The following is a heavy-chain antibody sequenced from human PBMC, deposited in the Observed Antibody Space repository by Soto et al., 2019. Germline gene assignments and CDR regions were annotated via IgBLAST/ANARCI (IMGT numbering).Heavy chain of an antibody. D-gene: IGHD6-19*01. CDR2: IIPTFGAT. CDR3: ARKMTGSGPNYGYYGMDV. J-gene: IGHJ6*02. CDR1: GGTFSSYV. V-gene: IGHV1-69*12. Sequence: QVQLVQSGAEVKKPGSSVKVSCKGSGGTFSSYVITWVRQAPGQGLEWMGGIIPTFGATDYGHKFQGRVTITADESTKIAYMDLSSLKSEDTAVYYCARKMTGSGPNYGYYGMDVWGQGTTVTVSS.